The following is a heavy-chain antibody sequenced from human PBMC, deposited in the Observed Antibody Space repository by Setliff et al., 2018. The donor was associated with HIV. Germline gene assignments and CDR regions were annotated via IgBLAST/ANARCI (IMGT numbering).Heavy chain of an antibody. V-gene: IGHV1-69*10. CDR3: ARDRAPYTAMVNHYYYGMDV. Sequence: SVKVSCKASGGTFSSYGISWVRQAPGQGPEWMGGIIPMYGIANYAQKFPGRVTITADKSTSTAYMELGSLRSEDTTVYYCARDRAPYTAMVNHYYYGMDVWGQGNTGTVSS. D-gene: IGHD5-18*01. CDR1: GGTFSSYG. J-gene: IGHJ6*02. CDR2: IIPMYGIA.